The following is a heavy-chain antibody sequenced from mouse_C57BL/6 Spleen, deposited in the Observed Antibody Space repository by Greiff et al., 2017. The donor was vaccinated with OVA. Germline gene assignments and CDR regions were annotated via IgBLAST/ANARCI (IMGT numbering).Heavy chain of an antibody. Sequence: EVKLVESGGGLVKPGGSLKLSCAASGFTFSDYGMHCVRQAPEKGLEWVAYISSGSSTIYYADTVKGRFTIPRDNAKNTLFLQMTSLRSEDTAMYYCARVDYFDYWGQGTTLTVSS. CDR1: GFTFSDYG. CDR2: ISSGSSTI. V-gene: IGHV5-17*01. J-gene: IGHJ2*01. CDR3: ARVDYFDY.